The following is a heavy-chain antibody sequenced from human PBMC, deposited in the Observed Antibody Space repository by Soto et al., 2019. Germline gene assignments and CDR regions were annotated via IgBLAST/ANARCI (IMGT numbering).Heavy chain of an antibody. V-gene: IGHV1-69*12. Sequence: QVQLVQSGAEVKKPGSSVKVSCKASGGTFSNYAISWVRQAPGQGLEWMGGIIPIFGTTYYAQKFQGRVTLIADESTSTRCFQTSIRKTEDTDMNCCSSVDGVPSIYTFHVLDVWGQGTGVSVSS. CDR3: SSVDGVPSIYTFHVLDV. CDR1: GGTFSNYA. CDR2: IIPIFGTT. D-gene: IGHD3-16*01. J-gene: IGHJ6*02.